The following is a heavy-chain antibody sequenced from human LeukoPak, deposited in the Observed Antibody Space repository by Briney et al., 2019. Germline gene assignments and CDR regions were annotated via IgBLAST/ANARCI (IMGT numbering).Heavy chain of an antibody. D-gene: IGHD3-16*01. CDR2: IYYSGST. V-gene: IGHV4-59*01. J-gene: IGHJ4*02. CDR3: ARALREDDGALED. Sequence: PSETLSLTCTVSGGSISSYYWSWIRQPPGKGLEWIGYIYYSGSTNYNPSLKSRVTISVDTSKNQFSLKLSSVTAADTAVYYCARALREDDGALEDWGQGTLVTVSS. CDR1: GGSISSYY.